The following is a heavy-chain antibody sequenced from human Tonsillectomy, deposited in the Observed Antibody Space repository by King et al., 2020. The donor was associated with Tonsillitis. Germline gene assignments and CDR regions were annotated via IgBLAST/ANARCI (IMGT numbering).Heavy chain of an antibody. CDR3: ARGGNYYGSGSYYLHNWFDP. Sequence: VQLQQWGAGLLKPSETLSLTRAVYGGSFSGYYWSWIRQPPGKGLEWIGEINHSGSTNYNPSLKSRVTISVDTSKNQFSLKLSSVTAADTAVYYCARGGNYYGSGSYYLHNWFDPWGQGTLVTGSS. CDR1: GGSFSGYY. CDR2: INHSGST. J-gene: IGHJ5*02. V-gene: IGHV4-34*01. D-gene: IGHD3-10*01.